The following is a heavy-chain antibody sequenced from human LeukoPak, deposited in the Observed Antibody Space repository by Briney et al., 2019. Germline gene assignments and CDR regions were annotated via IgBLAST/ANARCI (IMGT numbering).Heavy chain of an antibody. V-gene: IGHV4-39*01. CDR2: IYYSGST. J-gene: IGHJ4*02. Sequence: SETLSLTCTVSGGSLNTFNYYWGWIRQPPGKGLEWIGSIYYSGSTYYDASLKSRVTMSVDTSKNQFSLKLRSVTAADTAVYFCARLDWGSRGSGSFDIWGQGTLVTVSS. CDR1: GGSLNTFNYY. CDR3: ARLDWGSRGSGSFDI. D-gene: IGHD7-27*01.